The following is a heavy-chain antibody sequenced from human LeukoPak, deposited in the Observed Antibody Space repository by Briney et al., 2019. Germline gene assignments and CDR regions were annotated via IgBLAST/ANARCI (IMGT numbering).Heavy chain of an antibody. J-gene: IGHJ4*02. CDR2: ISAYNGNT. D-gene: IGHD2-2*01. V-gene: IGHV1-18*01. CDR1: GYTFNSYG. Sequence: ASVKVSCKASGYTFNSYGINWVRQAPGQGLEWMGWISAYNGNTNYAQKLQGRATMTTDTSTSTAYMELRSLRSDDTAVYYCARVSRASNIVVVPAAMDYWGQGTLVTVSS. CDR3: ARVSRASNIVVVPAAMDY.